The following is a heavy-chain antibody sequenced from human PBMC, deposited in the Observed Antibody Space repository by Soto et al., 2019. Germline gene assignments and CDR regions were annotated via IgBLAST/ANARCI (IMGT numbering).Heavy chain of an antibody. V-gene: IGHV3-21*01. Sequence: EVQLVESGGGMVRPGGSLRLSCAASGFAFNIHNMNWVRQAPGKGLEWVSTISSGSTFIYYADSLKGRFTISRDNAKNSVHLQMNSLRAEDTAVYYCASSSCTSGVCYFVYWGQGTLVTVSS. D-gene: IGHD2-8*01. CDR3: ASSSCTSGVCYFVY. CDR2: ISSGSTFI. CDR1: GFAFNIHN. J-gene: IGHJ4*02.